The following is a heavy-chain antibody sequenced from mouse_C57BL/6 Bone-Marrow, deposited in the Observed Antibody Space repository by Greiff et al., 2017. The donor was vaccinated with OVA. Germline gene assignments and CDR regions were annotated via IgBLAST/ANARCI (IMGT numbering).Heavy chain of an antibody. V-gene: IGHV1-55*01. J-gene: IGHJ3*01. CDR3: ARGPIYYYGSSYVDWFAY. Sequence: VQLQQPGAELVKPGASVKMSCKASGYTFTSYWITWVKQRPGQGLEWIGDFYPGSGSINYNEKFKSKATLTVDTSSSTAYLQLSSLTSEDSAVYYCARGPIYYYGSSYVDWFAYWGQGTLVTVSA. CDR1: GYTFTSYW. D-gene: IGHD1-1*01. CDR2: FYPGSGSI.